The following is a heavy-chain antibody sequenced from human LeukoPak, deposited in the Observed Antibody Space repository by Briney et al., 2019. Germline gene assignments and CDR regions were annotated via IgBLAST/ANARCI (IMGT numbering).Heavy chain of an antibody. CDR3: GKTTIGYSSGRYPGWPVDS. CDR1: GFTFNTYA. J-gene: IGHJ4*02. CDR2: IFGSGESA. Sequence: GGSLRLSCAASGFTFNTYAMYWVRQAPGKGLEWVSGIFGSGESAHYADSVKGRFTISRDNSKNTVYLQMDSLRVEDTAVYYCGKTTIGYSSGRYPGWPVDSWGQGTLVTVSS. D-gene: IGHD6-19*01. V-gene: IGHV3-23*01.